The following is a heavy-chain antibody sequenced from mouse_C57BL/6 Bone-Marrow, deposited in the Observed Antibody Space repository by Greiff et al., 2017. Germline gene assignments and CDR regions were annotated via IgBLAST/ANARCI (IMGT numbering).Heavy chain of an antibody. CDR3: AREGYDYDGVYAMDY. D-gene: IGHD2-4*01. J-gene: IGHJ4*01. CDR2: IDPSDSYT. V-gene: IGHV1-59*01. CDR1: GYTFTSYW. Sequence: VQLQQPGAELVRPGTSVKLSCKASGYTFTSYWMHWVKQRPGQGLEWIGVIDPSDSYTNYNQKFKGKATMTVDTSSSTAYMQLSGLTSEDSAVYYCAREGYDYDGVYAMDYWGQGTSVTVSA.